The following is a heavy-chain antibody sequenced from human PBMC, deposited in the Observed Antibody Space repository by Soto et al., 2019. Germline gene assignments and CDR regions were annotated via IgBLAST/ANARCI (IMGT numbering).Heavy chain of an antibody. D-gene: IGHD6-19*01. CDR1: GFTFSSYD. CDR2: IGTAGDT. J-gene: IGHJ3*02. CDR3: ARCSSGWYGSCAFDI. V-gene: IGHV3-13*01. Sequence: PGGSLRLSCAASGFTFSSYDMHWVRQATGKGLEWVSAIGTAGDTYYPGSVKGRFTISRENAKNSLYLQMNSLRAGDTAVYYCARCSSGWYGSCAFDIWGQGTMVTVSS.